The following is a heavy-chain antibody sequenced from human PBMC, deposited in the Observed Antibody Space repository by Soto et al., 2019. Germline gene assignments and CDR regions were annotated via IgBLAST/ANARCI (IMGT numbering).Heavy chain of an antibody. Sequence: QVQLVESGGGVVQPGRSLRLSCAASGFTFSNYGMHWVRQAPGKGLEWVAVIWYDGSNKYYADSVKGRFTISRDNSKNTLFLQMNSLRAEDTAVYYCACWDTAMVDFDYWGQGTLVTLSS. CDR3: ACWDTAMVDFDY. J-gene: IGHJ4*02. CDR2: IWYDGSNK. D-gene: IGHD5-18*01. CDR1: GFTFSNYG. V-gene: IGHV3-33*01.